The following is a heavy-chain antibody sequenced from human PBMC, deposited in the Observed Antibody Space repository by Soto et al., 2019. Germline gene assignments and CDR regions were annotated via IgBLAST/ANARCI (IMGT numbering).Heavy chain of an antibody. CDR3: ARRVTAEVDY. D-gene: IGHD2-21*02. J-gene: IGHJ4*02. CDR2: MQPSSGRT. V-gene: IGHV1-8*01. Sequence: QVQLVQSGAEVREPGASVKVSCKASGYSFTSLDINWVRQTTGQGLEWMGWMQPSSGRTGYAQKFQGIVTMTKDTSINTAYRELSSLTSDESAFYYCARRVTAEVDYWGQGTLVTVSS. CDR1: GYSFTSLD.